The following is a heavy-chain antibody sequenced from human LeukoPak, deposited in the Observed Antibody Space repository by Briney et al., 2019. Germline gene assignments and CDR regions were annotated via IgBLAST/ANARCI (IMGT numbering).Heavy chain of an antibody. CDR3: AKISVGSVVELRTERVY. Sequence: PGGSLRLSCAASGFTFSSYAMSWVRQAPGKGLEWVSAISGSGGSTYYADSVKGRFTISRDNSKNTLYLQMNSLRAEDTAVYYCAKISVGSVVELRTERVYWGQGTLVTVSS. CDR2: ISGSGGST. V-gene: IGHV3-23*01. J-gene: IGHJ4*02. D-gene: IGHD1-7*01. CDR1: GFTFSSYA.